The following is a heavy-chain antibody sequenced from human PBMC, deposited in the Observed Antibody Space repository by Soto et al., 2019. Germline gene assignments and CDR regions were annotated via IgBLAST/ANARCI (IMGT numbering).Heavy chain of an antibody. CDR2: IYHSGST. J-gene: IGHJ5*02. CDR1: GGSISSGGYS. Sequence: SETLSLTCAVSGGSISSGGYSWSWIRQPPGKGLEWIGYIYHSGSTYYNPSLKSRVTISVDRSKNQFSLKLSSVTAADTAVYYCPRVPDRWGQGTLVTVSS. V-gene: IGHV4-30-2*01. CDR3: PRVPDR.